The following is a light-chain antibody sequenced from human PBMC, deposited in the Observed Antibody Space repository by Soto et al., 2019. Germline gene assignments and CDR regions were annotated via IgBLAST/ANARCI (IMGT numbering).Light chain of an antibody. J-gene: IGLJ1*01. CDR3: CSYAGSYGYV. Sequence: QSALTQPRSVSGSPGQSVTISCTGPSSDVGGYNYVSWYQQHPGKAPKVMIYDVSKRPSGVPDRFSGSKSGNTASLTISGLQPEDEADYYCCSYAGSYGYVFGSGTKVTVL. V-gene: IGLV2-11*01. CDR2: DVS. CDR1: SSDVGGYNY.